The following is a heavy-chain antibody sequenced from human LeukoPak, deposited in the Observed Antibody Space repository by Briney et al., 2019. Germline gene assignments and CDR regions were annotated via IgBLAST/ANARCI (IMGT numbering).Heavy chain of an antibody. CDR2: ISSSSSYI. D-gene: IGHD1-26*01. Sequence: KTGGSLRLSCAASGFTFNNYPMSWVRQAPGKGLEWVSSISSSSSYIYYADSVKGRFTISRDNAKNSLYLQMNSLRAEDTAVYYCAREGIVGATGFDYWGQGTLVTVSS. CDR1: GFTFNNYP. V-gene: IGHV3-21*01. CDR3: AREGIVGATGFDY. J-gene: IGHJ4*02.